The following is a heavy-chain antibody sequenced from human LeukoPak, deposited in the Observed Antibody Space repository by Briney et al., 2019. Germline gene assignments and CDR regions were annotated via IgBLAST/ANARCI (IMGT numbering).Heavy chain of an antibody. J-gene: IGHJ4*02. CDR1: GFTFSSYA. D-gene: IGHD6-6*01. Sequence: GGSLRLSCAASGFTFSSYAMSWVRQAPGKGLEWVSAISGSGGSTYYADSVKGRFTISRDNSKNTLYLQMNSLRAEDTALYYCARDLIAARLYYFDYWGQGTLVTVSS. CDR3: ARDLIAARLYYFDY. CDR2: ISGSGGST. V-gene: IGHV3-23*01.